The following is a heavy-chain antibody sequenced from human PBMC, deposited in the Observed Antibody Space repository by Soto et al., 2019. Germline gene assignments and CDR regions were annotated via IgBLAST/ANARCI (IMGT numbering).Heavy chain of an antibody. CDR1: GFTFSSYS. V-gene: IGHV3-21*04. Sequence: PGGSLRLSCAASGFTFSSYSMNWVRQAPGKGLEWVSSISSSSSYIYYADSVKGRFTISRDNAKNSLYLQMNSLRAEDTAVYYCAKEGRANSSGWYGEYYYYGMDVWGQGTTVTVSS. D-gene: IGHD6-19*01. CDR2: ISSSSSYI. J-gene: IGHJ6*02. CDR3: AKEGRANSSGWYGEYYYYGMDV.